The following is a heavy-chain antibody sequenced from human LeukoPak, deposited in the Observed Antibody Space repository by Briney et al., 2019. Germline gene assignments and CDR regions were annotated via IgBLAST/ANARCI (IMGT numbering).Heavy chain of an antibody. CDR1: GGTFSSYA. CDR2: IIPIFGTA. D-gene: IGHD3-9*01. Sequence: SVKVSCKASGGTFSSYAISWVRQAPGQGLEWTGGIIPIFGTANYAQKFQGRVTITTDESTSTAYMELSSLRSEDTAVYYCARGVLRYFDWLLRSLDYWGQGTLVTVSS. CDR3: ARGVLRYFDWLLRSLDY. J-gene: IGHJ4*02. V-gene: IGHV1-69*05.